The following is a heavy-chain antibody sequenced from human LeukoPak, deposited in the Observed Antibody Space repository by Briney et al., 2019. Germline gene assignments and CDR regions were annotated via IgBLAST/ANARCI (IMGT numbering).Heavy chain of an antibody. V-gene: IGHV3-7*01. D-gene: IGHD3-3*01. Sequence: GGSLRLSCAASGFTFSSYWLSWVRQAPGKGLEWVANIKEDGSEEFYVGSVKGRFTISRDNAKNSLFLQMNSLRADDTAVYYCARAAFEAGYDFWSGYHDYWGQGTLVTVSS. CDR3: ARAAFEAGYDFWSGYHDY. CDR1: GFTFSSYW. J-gene: IGHJ4*02. CDR2: IKEDGSEE.